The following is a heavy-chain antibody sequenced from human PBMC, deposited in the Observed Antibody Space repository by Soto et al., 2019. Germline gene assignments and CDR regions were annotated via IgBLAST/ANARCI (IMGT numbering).Heavy chain of an antibody. CDR3: ARDREAYDSSGCIDF. CDR2: IHYSWRT. CDR1: GGSISSGGYY. J-gene: IGHJ4*02. V-gene: IGHV4-31*03. D-gene: IGHD3-22*01. Sequence: QVQLQESGPGLVKPSQTLSLTCTVSGGSISSGGYYWSWIRQHPGEGLEWIGNIHYSWRTYYTPSLQSRVPISVDTSKNQFSLQLTSVTAADTAVYYCARDREAYDSSGCIDFLCQGTLVTVSS.